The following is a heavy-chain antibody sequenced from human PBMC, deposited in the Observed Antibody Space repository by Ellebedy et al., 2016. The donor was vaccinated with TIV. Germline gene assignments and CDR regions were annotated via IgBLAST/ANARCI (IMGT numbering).Heavy chain of an antibody. J-gene: IGHJ4*02. D-gene: IGHD3-16*01. CDR2: MSYDGSIQ. CDR3: SRSRETKGGGDV. Sequence: PGGSLRLSCAVSGFAFGSFAMHWVRQSPGKGLEWVAVMSYDGSIQYIEDSVKGRFSISRDNSKNTLYLQMNSLGPEDTAFYYWSRSRETKGGGDVWGQGTLVIVSS. CDR1: GFAFGSFA. V-gene: IGHV3-30-3*01.